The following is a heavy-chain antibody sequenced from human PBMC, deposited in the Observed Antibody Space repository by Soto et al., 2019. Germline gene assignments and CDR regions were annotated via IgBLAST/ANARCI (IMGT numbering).Heavy chain of an antibody. CDR2: ISGSGGIT. Sequence: GGSLRRSCVASGFTFSGYAMGLVRQAPGKGLDWVSVISGSGGITYSADSVKGRFTMSRDNSKNILYLQMNSLRAEDTAVYYCAKGIADTGGYYYYSMDVWGQGTAVTVSS. D-gene: IGHD2-15*01. CDR3: AKGIADTGGYYYYSMDV. CDR1: GFTFSGYA. V-gene: IGHV3-23*01. J-gene: IGHJ6*02.